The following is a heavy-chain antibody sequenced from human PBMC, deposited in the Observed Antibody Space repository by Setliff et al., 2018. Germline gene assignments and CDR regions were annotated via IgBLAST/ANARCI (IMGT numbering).Heavy chain of an antibody. CDR1: GGSVNSGYDN. CDR2: INRRGST. J-gene: IGHJ6*03. V-gene: IGHV4-61*09. CDR3: ARNPAPLQYSFDV. D-gene: IGHD6-6*01. Sequence: SETLSLTCTVSGGSVNSGYDNWNWLRQPAGKGLEWIGHINRRGSTNFTPSLKSRVTISLDTSKNQFSLKLTSVTAADTAVYYCARNPAPLQYSFDVWGKGTTGTV.